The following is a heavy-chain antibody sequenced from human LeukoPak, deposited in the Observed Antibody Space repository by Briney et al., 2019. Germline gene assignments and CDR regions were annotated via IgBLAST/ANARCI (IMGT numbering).Heavy chain of an antibody. CDR2: FDPEDGET. D-gene: IGHD1-26*01. J-gene: IGHJ5*02. V-gene: IGHV1-24*01. CDR3: ATGRGGGSYYFRLDP. Sequence: ASVKVSCKVSGYTLTELSMHWVRQAPGKGLEWMGGFDPEDGETIYAQKFQGRVTMTEDTSTDTAYMELSSLRSEDTAVYYCATGRGGGSYYFRLDPWGQGTLVTVSS. CDR1: GYTLTELS.